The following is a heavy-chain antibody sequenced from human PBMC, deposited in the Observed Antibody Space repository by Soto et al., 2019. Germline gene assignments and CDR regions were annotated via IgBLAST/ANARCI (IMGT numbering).Heavy chain of an antibody. CDR1: GYTFTGYY. CDR3: ARVPTDSSGYYKYYFDY. D-gene: IGHD3-22*01. V-gene: IGHV1-2*02. Sequence: ASVKVSCKASGYTFTGYYMHWVRQAPGQGLEWMGWINPNSGGTNYAQKFQGRVTMTTDTSTSTAYMELRSLRSDDTAVYYCARVPTDSSGYYKYYFDYWGQGTLVTVSS. J-gene: IGHJ4*02. CDR2: INPNSGGT.